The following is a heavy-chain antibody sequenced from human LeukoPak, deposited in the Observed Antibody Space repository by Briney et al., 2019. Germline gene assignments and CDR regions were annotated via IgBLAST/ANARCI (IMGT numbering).Heavy chain of an antibody. Sequence: SETLSLTCAVYGGSLSGYYWSWIRQPPGKGLEWIGEINHSGSTNYNPSLKSRVTISVDTSKNQFSLKLSSVTAADTAGYYCARGNMNKVTYYFDYWGQGTLVNVSS. J-gene: IGHJ4*02. CDR3: ARGNMNKVTYYFDY. V-gene: IGHV4-34*01. D-gene: IGHD4-17*01. CDR1: GGSLSGYY. CDR2: INHSGST.